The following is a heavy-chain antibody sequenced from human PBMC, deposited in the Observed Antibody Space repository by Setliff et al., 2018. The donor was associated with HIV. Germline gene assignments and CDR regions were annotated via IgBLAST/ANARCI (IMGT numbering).Heavy chain of an antibody. CDR2: TYTSRGT. Sequence: PSETLSLTCTLSGGSISGYHWNWLRQTPGKGLEWIGYTYTSRGTNYNHSLRTRVIISVDTSNQFSLKLNSVTAADTAVYYCARDANYYESGGPPLHGMDVWGQGTTVTVSS. J-gene: IGHJ6*02. CDR3: ARDANYYESGGPPLHGMDV. V-gene: IGHV4-4*09. D-gene: IGHD3-22*01. CDR1: GGSISGYH.